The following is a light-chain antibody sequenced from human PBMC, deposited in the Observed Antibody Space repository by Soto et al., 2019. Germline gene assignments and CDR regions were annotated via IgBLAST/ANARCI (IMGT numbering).Light chain of an antibody. CDR3: QQSYSTPIT. CDR1: QSISSSY. CDR2: GAS. Sequence: EIVLTQSPGTLSLSPGKRATLSCRASQSISSSYLAWYQQRPGQAPRLLIYGASSRATGIPDRFSGSGSGTDFTLTISSLQPEDFATYYCQQSYSTPITFGQGTRLEIK. J-gene: IGKJ5*01. V-gene: IGKV3-20*01.